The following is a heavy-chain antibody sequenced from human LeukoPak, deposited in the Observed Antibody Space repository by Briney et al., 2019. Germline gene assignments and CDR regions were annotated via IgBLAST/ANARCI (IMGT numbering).Heavy chain of an antibody. CDR3: AKSSTNYYDTSGQIHI. D-gene: IGHD3-22*01. Sequence: QSGGSLRLSCAASGFTFSSYGMHWVRQAPGMGLKWVTSISYDGSTKYYADSVKGRFTISRDNSKSTLYLQMNSLRPEDTAVYYCAKSSTNYYDTSGQIHIWGQGTMVTVSS. V-gene: IGHV3-30*02. J-gene: IGHJ3*01. CDR1: GFTFSSYG. CDR2: ISYDGSTK.